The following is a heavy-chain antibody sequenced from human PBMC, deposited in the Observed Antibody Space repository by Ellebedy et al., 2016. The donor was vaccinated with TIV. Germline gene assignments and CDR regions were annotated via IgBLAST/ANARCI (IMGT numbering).Heavy chain of an antibody. V-gene: IGHV3-23*01. D-gene: IGHD2-21*01. CDR2: ISGSGGST. CDR1: GFTFSSYA. J-gene: IGHJ3*02. Sequence: GGSLRLXXAASGFTFSSYAMSWVRQAPGKGLEWVSAISGSGGSTYYADSVKGRFTISRDNSKNTPYLQMNSLRAEDTAVYYCAKGGGGRLPLPLVEAFDTWGQGTMVTVSS. CDR3: AKGGGGRLPLPLVEAFDT.